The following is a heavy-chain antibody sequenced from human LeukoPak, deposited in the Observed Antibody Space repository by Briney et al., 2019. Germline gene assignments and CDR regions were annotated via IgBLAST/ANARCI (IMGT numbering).Heavy chain of an antibody. Sequence: PSQTLSLTCTVSGGSISSGSYYWSWIRQPAGKGLEWIGRIYTSGSTNYNPSLKSRVTISVDTSKNQFSLKLSSVTAADTAVYYCARLGPIAAAGYLYYFDYWGQGTLVTVSS. V-gene: IGHV4-61*02. D-gene: IGHD6-13*01. J-gene: IGHJ4*02. CDR2: IYTSGST. CDR3: ARLGPIAAAGYLYYFDY. CDR1: GGSISSGSYY.